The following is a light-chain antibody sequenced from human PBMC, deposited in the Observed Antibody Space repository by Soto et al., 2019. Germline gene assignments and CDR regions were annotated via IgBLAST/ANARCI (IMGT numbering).Light chain of an antibody. V-gene: IGKV1-39*01. CDR2: AAS. J-gene: IGKJ1*01. CDR3: HQSFSSPRT. CDR1: QGISSY. Sequence: IQLTQSPSSLSASVGEIVTITCRASQGISSYLAWYRLKQGTAPKLLIYAASNLQSGVPPRFSGSGYGKDFNLTIAALQTDDFATYYCHQSFSSPRTFGQGTKVDIK.